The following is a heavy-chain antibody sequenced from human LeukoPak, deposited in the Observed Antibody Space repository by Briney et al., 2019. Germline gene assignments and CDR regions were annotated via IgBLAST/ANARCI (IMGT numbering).Heavy chain of an antibody. D-gene: IGHD6-19*01. V-gene: IGHV3-30*03. CDR3: AREAVAGYYGMDV. Sequence: GGSLRLSCAASGFTFSSYGMHWVRQASGKGLEWVAVISYDGSNKYYADSVKGRFTISRDNSKNTLYLQMNSLRAEDTAVYYCAREAVAGYYGMDVWGQGTTVTVSS. CDR1: GFTFSSYG. CDR2: ISYDGSNK. J-gene: IGHJ6*02.